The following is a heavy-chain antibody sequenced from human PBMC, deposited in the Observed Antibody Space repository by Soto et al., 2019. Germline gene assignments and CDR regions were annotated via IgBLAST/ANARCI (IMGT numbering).Heavy chain of an antibody. CDR1: GFTFNRYA. Sequence: QLVESGGGVVQPGGSLRLSCAASGFTFNRYAIHWVRQAPGKGLEWVVLISSDGRDKYYADSVKGRFTISRDKSKNTLSLEMNGLGTEDTAVYYCARAAEYTGGCFYYYGMDVWGQGTTVAVSS. CDR2: ISSDGRDK. D-gene: IGHD2-15*01. CDR3: ARAAEYTGGCFYYYGMDV. V-gene: IGHV3-30*04. J-gene: IGHJ6*02.